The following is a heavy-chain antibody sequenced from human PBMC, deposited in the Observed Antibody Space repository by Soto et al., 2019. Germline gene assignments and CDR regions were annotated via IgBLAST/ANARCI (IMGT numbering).Heavy chain of an antibody. V-gene: IGHV1-18*01. J-gene: IGHJ6*02. Sequence: QVQLVQSGDEVKKPGASVKVSCKASGYIFVNYGIAWVRQAPRQGLEWMGWISPYTGNTHSASKVQGRLTMTTDTSTSTAYMDLGSRTSADTAVYYCVMVDNYVTPTPQDVWGQGTTGTVSS. CDR3: VMVDNYVTPTPQDV. CDR1: GYIFVNYG. D-gene: IGHD3-16*01. CDR2: ISPYTGNT.